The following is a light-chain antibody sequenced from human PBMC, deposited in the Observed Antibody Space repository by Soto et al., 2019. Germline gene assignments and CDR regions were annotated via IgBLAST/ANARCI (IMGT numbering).Light chain of an antibody. J-gene: IGKJ1*01. CDR1: QSVSSSY. CDR3: QQDGSSPPWT. Sequence: EIVLTQSPGTLSLSPGERATLSCRASQSVSSSYLAWYQQKPGQAPRLLIYGASSRATGIPDRFSGSGSGTDCPLTISRLEPEDFAVYYCQQDGSSPPWTFGQGTTVEIK. CDR2: GAS. V-gene: IGKV3-20*01.